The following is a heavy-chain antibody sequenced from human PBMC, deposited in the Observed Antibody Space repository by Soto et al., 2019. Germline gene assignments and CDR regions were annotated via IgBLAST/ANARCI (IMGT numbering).Heavy chain of an antibody. V-gene: IGHV1-69*04. CDR3: ARDSLGAVVAAMLPYYYYYYMDV. CDR1: GGTFSSYT. CDR2: IIPILGIA. D-gene: IGHD2-15*01. J-gene: IGHJ6*03. Sequence: SVKVSCKASGGTFSSYTISWVRQAPGQGLEWMGRIIPILGIANYAQKFQGRVTITADKSTSTAYMELSSLRSEDTAVYYCARDSLGAVVAAMLPYYYYYYMDVWGKGTTVTVSS.